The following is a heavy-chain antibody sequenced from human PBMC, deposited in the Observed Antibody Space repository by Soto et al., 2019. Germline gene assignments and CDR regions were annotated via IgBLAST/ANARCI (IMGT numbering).Heavy chain of an antibody. CDR1: GYTFTSFG. Sequence: ASVKVSCKASGYTFTSFGISWVRQAPGQGLEWMGWISAYNGNTNYAQKLQGRVTMTTDTSTSTAYMELRSLRSDDTAVYYCARGYGVWELMWGLWFDPWGQGTLVTVSS. V-gene: IGHV1-18*01. J-gene: IGHJ5*02. CDR2: ISAYNGNT. D-gene: IGHD1-26*01. CDR3: ARGYGVWELMWGLWFDP.